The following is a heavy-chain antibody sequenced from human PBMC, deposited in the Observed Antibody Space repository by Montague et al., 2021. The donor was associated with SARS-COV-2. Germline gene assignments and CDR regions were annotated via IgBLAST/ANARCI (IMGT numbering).Heavy chain of an antibody. D-gene: IGHD2-2*01. V-gene: IGHV4-59*01. Sequence: SETLSLTSTVSGGSISSFHWSWFRQPPGGGLEWIGYIHYKGTTSYNPSLGSRITVSIDTSRTQFSLHLRSVTAADTAVYYCARLGLCSNSRGHPDYWGQGTLVTVSS. J-gene: IGHJ4*02. CDR1: GGSISSFH. CDR3: ARLGLCSNSRGHPDY. CDR2: IHYKGTT.